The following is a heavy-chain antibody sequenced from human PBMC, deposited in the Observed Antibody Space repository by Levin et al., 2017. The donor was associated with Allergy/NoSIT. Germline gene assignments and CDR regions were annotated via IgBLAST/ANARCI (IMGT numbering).Heavy chain of an antibody. V-gene: IGHV3-20*04. J-gene: IGHJ5*02. Sequence: QAGGSLRLSCATSGFGFADFGMNWVRQVPGKGLEWVAGITLDGETVGYADSVKGRFTISRDNAKQSLFLQLNRLRAEDTGLYYCASDPPSGACCPDHWGQGTLVTVSS. D-gene: IGHD2-15*01. CDR3: ASDPPSGACCPDH. CDR2: ITLDGETV. CDR1: GFGFADFG.